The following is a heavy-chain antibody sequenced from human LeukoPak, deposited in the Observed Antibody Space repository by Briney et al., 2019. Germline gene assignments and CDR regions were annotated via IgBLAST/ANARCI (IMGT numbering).Heavy chain of an antibody. Sequence: GGSLRLSCAASGFSFSTYAMYWVRQAPGKGLEWVTLISYDGTNKYYAESVKGRFTISRDNSKNTLYLQMNSLRVEDTAVYYCASGFPMSYWGQGTPVTVSS. CDR2: ISYDGTNK. D-gene: IGHD6-25*01. V-gene: IGHV3-30-3*01. CDR1: GFSFSTYA. CDR3: ASGFPMSY. J-gene: IGHJ4*02.